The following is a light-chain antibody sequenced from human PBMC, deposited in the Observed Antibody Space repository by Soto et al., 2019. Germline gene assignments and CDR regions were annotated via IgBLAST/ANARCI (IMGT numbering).Light chain of an antibody. J-gene: IGKJ4*01. Sequence: EIVLTQSPGTLSLSPGERATLSCRASQSVSSSYLAWYQQRPGQAPRLLIYGASIRATGIPDRFSGSGTGPDFTLTIRKLEPEDFAVYYCQQYGSSPPLTFGGGTKVEIK. CDR3: QQYGSSPPLT. CDR1: QSVSSSY. V-gene: IGKV3-20*01. CDR2: GAS.